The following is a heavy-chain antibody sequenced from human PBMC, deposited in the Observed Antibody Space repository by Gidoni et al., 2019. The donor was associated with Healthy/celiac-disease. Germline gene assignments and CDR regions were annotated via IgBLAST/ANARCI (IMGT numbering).Heavy chain of an antibody. CDR1: GGSISYYY. CDR2: IYYSGNT. V-gene: IGHV4-59*01. J-gene: IGHJ3*02. D-gene: IGHD3-16*01. CDR3: ARVSGGRIDAFDI. Sequence: QLQLQDSAPGLVKPSETLSLTCAVSGGSISYYYWSWLRQPPGKGLVLIGHIYYSGNTNYNPSLKSRVTIAVDTSKNQFSLKLSSVTAADTAVYYCARVSGGRIDAFDIWGQGTMVTVSS.